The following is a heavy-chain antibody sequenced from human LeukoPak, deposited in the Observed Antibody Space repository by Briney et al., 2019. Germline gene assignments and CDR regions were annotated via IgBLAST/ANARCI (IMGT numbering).Heavy chain of an antibody. J-gene: IGHJ4*02. CDR3: ARGFPPRRSYDSSGYYSYYLDY. CDR1: GYTFTNYG. Sequence: ASLKVSCKASGYTFTNYGISWVRQAPGQGPEWMGWISGYNGNTKYAQKLQGRVTMTTDTSTSTAYMGLRSLRSDDTAVYHCARGFPPRRSYDSSGYYSYYLDYWGQGTLVTVSS. CDR2: ISGYNGNT. D-gene: IGHD3-22*01. V-gene: IGHV1-18*01.